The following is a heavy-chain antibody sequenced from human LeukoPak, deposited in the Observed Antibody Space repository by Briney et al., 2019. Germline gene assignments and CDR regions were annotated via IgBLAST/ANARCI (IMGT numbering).Heavy chain of an antibody. CDR3: AREESIYSSGWYPIPS. CDR2: IKQDRSEK. CDR1: GFTFSSYW. J-gene: IGHJ5*02. D-gene: IGHD6-19*01. V-gene: IGHV3-7*01. Sequence: PGGSLRLSCAASGFTFSSYWMSWVRQAPGKGLEWVANIKQDRSEKYYVDSVKGRFTISRDNAKNSLYLQMNSLRAEDTAVYYCAREESIYSSGWYPIPSWGQGTLVTVSS.